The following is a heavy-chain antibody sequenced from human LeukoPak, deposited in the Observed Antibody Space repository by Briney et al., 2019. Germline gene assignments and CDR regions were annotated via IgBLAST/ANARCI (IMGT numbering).Heavy chain of an antibody. CDR1: GVTLSRYW. D-gene: IGHD3-3*01. CDR3: AGDHGFSYYYYYMDV. V-gene: IGHV3-7*01. CDR2: INQDGSEK. Sequence: PGGSLRLPCAASGVTLSRYWMSWVRQAPGKGLELVANINQDGSEKYYVDSVKGRFTISRDNAKNSVYLQMNRLRAEDTAVYYCAGDHGFSYYYYYMDVWGKGTTVTVSS. J-gene: IGHJ6*03.